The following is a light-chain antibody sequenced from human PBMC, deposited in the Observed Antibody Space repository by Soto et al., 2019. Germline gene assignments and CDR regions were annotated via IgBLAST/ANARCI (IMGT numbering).Light chain of an antibody. CDR2: EVS. V-gene: IGLV2-8*01. CDR3: SSYAGSNHFVV. CDR1: SSDVGGYNY. J-gene: IGLJ2*01. Sequence: QSVLTQPPSASGSPGQSVTISCTGTSSDVGGYNYVSWYQQHSGKAPNLMIYEVSKRPSGVPDRFSGSKSGNTAFLTVSGLQAEDEADYYCSSYAGSNHFVVFGGGTKLTVL.